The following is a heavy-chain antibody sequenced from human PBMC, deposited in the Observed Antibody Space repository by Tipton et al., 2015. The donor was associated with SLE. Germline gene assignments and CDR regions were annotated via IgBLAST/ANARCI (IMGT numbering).Heavy chain of an antibody. J-gene: IGHJ6*03. D-gene: IGHD1-26*01. CDR3: ARDRIVGPTQGYYHYDMDV. V-gene: IGHV4-61*02. Sequence: TLSLTCTVSGGSITSDDYYWNWIRQPAGQGLEWIGRIYHSGRTNYNPSLESRVTISVDTPKNQFSLKLRSVTAADTAIYYCARDRIVGPTQGYYHYDMDVWGKGTTVAVS. CDR2: IYHSGRT. CDR1: GGSITSDDYY.